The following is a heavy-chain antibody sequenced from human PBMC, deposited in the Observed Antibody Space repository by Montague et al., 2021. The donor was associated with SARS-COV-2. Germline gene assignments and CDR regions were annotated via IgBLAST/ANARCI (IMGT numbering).Heavy chain of an antibody. Sequence: SETLSLTCSVSGASITTYYWSWIRQAPGKGLEWIAYIFHSGHTNXNPSLRSRVAISIDTSRDQFSLSLTSITAADTAVYYCARQPYLASAYYFDYWGLGTLVTLSS. CDR3: ARQPYLASAYYFDY. J-gene: IGHJ4*02. CDR1: GASITTYY. V-gene: IGHV4-59*01. D-gene: IGHD3-10*01. CDR2: IFHSGHT.